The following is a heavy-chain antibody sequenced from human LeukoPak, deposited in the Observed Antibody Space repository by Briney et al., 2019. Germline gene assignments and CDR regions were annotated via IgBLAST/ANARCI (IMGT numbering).Heavy chain of an antibody. V-gene: IGHV4-59*01. Sequence: PSETLSLTCTVSGGSISSYYWSWIRQPPGKGLEWIGYIYYSGSTNYNPSLKSRVTISVDTSKNQFSLKLSSVTAADTDVYYCARVSSGYNPLWFDYWGQEPLVTASS. CDR2: IYYSGST. CDR1: GGSISSYY. D-gene: IGHD5-12*01. CDR3: ARVSSGYNPLWFDY. J-gene: IGHJ4*02.